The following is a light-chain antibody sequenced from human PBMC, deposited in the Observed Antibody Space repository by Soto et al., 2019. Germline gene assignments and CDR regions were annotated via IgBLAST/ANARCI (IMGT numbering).Light chain of an antibody. CDR3: CSYAGSSTFYV. CDR1: SSDVGSYNL. V-gene: IGLV2-23*02. Sequence: QSVLTQPASVSGSPGQSITSCCTGTSSDVGSYNLVSWYQQHPGKAPKLMIYEVSKRPSGVSNRFSGSKSGNTASLTISGLQAEDEADYYCCSYAGSSTFYVFGTGTKVTVL. CDR2: EVS. J-gene: IGLJ1*01.